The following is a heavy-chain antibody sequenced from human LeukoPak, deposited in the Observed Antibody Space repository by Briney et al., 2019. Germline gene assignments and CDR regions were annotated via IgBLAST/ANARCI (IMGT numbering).Heavy chain of an antibody. D-gene: IGHD1-26*01. J-gene: IGHJ4*02. CDR1: GGSISSDGYY. CDR3: ARGGVGATYAGFDY. V-gene: IGHV4-31*03. CDR2: IYCSGST. Sequence: SQTLSLTCTVPGGSISSDGYYWTWIRQHPGKGLEWIGNIYCSGSTYYNRSLKSRFTISVDTSKNQFSLKLSSVTAADTAVYYCARGGVGATYAGFDYWGQGTLVT.